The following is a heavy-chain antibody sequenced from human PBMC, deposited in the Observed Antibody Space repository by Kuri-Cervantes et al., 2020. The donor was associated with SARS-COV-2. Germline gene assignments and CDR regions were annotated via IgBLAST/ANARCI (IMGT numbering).Heavy chain of an antibody. CDR3: SRDYQYYYGSGSYYLVYYYYGMDV. Sequence: GGSLRLSCAASGFTFSRYAMHWVRQAPGKGLVWVSRINSDGSSTSYADSVKGRFTISRDNAKNTLYLQMNSLRAEDTAVYYCSRDYQYYYGSGSYYLVYYYYGMDVWGQGTTVTVSS. J-gene: IGHJ6*02. CDR2: INSDGSST. D-gene: IGHD3-10*01. CDR1: GFTFSRYA. V-gene: IGHV3-74*01.